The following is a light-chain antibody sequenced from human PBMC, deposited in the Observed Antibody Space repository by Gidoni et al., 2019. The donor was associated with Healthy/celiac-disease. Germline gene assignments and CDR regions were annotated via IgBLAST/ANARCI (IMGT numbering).Light chain of an antibody. Sequence: DIVMTQSPDSLAVSLGERATSNCKSSQSVLYSSNNKNYLAWYQQNPGQPPKLLIYWASTRESGVPDRFSGSGSGTDFTLTISSLQADDVAVYYCQQYYSTPFTFGPGTNVDIK. V-gene: IGKV4-1*01. J-gene: IGKJ3*01. CDR2: WAS. CDR3: QQYYSTPFT. CDR1: QSVLYSSNNKNY.